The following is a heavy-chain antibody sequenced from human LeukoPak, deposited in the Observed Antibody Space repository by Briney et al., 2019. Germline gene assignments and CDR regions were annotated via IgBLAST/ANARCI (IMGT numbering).Heavy chain of an antibody. CDR1: GGSISSYY. J-gene: IGHJ4*02. D-gene: IGHD5-24*01. CDR2: IYYSGST. V-gene: IGHV4-59*08. CDR3: ASLDGDY. Sequence: SETLSLTCTVSGGSISSYYWSWIRQPLGKELEWIGYIYYSGSTNYNPSLRSRVTISVDTSKNQFSLKLSSVTAADTAVYYCASLDGDYWGQGTLVTVSS.